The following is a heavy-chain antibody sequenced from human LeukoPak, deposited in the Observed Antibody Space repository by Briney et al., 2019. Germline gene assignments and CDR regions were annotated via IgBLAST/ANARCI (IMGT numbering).Heavy chain of an antibody. D-gene: IGHD6-25*01. Sequence: KPSETLSLTCTVSGGSISSSNWWSWVRQPPGKGLEWIGEIYKSRNIDYNPSLESRVTISVDKSKNQLSLRSSSVTAADTAVYYCARDPHSSGWPSGYWGQGTLVTVSS. CDR2: IYKSRNI. CDR1: GGSISSSNW. J-gene: IGHJ4*02. CDR3: ARDPHSSGWPSGY. V-gene: IGHV4-4*02.